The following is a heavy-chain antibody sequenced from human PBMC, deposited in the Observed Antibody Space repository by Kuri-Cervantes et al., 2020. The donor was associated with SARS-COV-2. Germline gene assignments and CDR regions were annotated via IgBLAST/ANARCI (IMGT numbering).Heavy chain of an antibody. D-gene: IGHD2-21*01. CDR1: GFTFSSYG. J-gene: IGHJ4*02. CDR2: IRYDGSNK. Sequence: GGSLRLSCAASGFTFSSYGMHWVRQAPGKGLEWAAFIRYDGSNKYYADSVKGRFTISRDNAKNSLYLQMNSLRAEDTAVYYCARGRFRDYWGQGTLVTVSS. V-gene: IGHV3-30*02. CDR3: ARGRFRDY.